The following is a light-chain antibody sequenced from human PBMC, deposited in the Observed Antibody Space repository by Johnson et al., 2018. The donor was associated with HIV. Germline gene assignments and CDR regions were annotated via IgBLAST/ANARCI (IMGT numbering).Light chain of an antibody. CDR3: GTWDSSLSVL. V-gene: IGLV1-51*02. J-gene: IGLJ1*01. CDR1: SSNIGNNY. CDR2: EDN. Sequence: QSVLTQPPSVSAAPGQKVTISCSGSSSNIGNNYVSWYQQLPGTAPKLLIYEDNKRPSGIPDRFSGSKSGTSATLGITGLQTGDEADYYCGTWDSSLSVLLGTGTKVTVL.